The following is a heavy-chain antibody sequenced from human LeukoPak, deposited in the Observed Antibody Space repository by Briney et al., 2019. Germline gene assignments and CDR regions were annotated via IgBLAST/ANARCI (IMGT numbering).Heavy chain of an antibody. CDR2: ICYAGGT. Sequence: QSLNCKFSDRRLRRGGKYWRWIYQYQGKGLEWLRFICYAGGTFCSPCLKSRVAISVDTSKNKFSLRLNSVTAADTAVYYCARITTWGYYFDYWGQGTLVSVSS. J-gene: IGHJ4*02. CDR3: ARITTWGYYFDY. V-gene: IGHV4-31*03. D-gene: IGHD4-11*01. CDR1: DRRLRRGGKY.